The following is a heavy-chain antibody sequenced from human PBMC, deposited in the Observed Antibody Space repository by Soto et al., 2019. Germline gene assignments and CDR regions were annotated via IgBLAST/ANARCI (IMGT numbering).Heavy chain of an antibody. CDR1: GGSISSGGHY. Sequence: QVQLQESGPGLVKPSQTLSLTCTVSGGSISSGGHYWSWIRQHPGKGLEWIGYIYYSGSTYYKPSLKSRVTISVDTSKNQFSLKLSSVTAADTAVYYCARGGGYNTAFDYWGQGTLVTVSS. V-gene: IGHV4-31*03. CDR3: ARGGGYNTAFDY. CDR2: IYYSGST. J-gene: IGHJ4*02. D-gene: IGHD5-12*01.